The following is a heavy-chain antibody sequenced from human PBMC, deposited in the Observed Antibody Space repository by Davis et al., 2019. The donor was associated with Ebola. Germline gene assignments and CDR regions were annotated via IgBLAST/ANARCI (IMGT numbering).Heavy chain of an antibody. CDR2: ISYDGSNK. CDR3: AKDARSMGDYGDY. CDR1: GFTFSSYG. Sequence: PGGSLRPSCAASGFTFSSYGMHWVRQAPGKGLEWVAVISYDGSNKYYADSVKGRFTISRDNSKNTLYLQMNSLRAEDTAVYYCAKDARSMGDYGDYWGQGTLVTVSS. J-gene: IGHJ4*02. D-gene: IGHD3-16*01. V-gene: IGHV3-30*18.